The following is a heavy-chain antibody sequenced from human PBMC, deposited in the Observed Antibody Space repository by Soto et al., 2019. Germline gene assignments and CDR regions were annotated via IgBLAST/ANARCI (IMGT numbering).Heavy chain of an antibody. J-gene: IGHJ4*02. V-gene: IGHV4-39*01. CDR3: AVEMVYATY. Sequence: SETLSLTCTVSGGSISSSSYYWGWIRQPPGKGLEWIGSIYYSGSTYYNPSLKSRVTISVDTSKNQFSLKLSSVTAADTAVYYCAVEMVYATYWGQGTLVTVSS. CDR1: GGSISSSSYY. CDR2: IYYSGST. D-gene: IGHD2-8*01.